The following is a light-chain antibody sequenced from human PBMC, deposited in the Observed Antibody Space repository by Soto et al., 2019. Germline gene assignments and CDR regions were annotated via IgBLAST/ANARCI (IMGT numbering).Light chain of an antibody. CDR1: QSVSSSY. Sequence: EIVLTQSPGTLSLSPGERATLSCRASQSVSSSYLAWYQQKPGQAPRLLIYGASSRATGIPARFSGSGSGTEFTLTISRLEPEDFAVYYCQQYGSSPKTFDQGTKVEIK. CDR3: QQYGSSPKT. J-gene: IGKJ1*01. CDR2: GAS. V-gene: IGKV3-20*01.